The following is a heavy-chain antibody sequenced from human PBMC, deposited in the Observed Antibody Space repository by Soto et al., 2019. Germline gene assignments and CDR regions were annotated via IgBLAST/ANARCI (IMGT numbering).Heavy chain of an antibody. Sequence: QVQLQQWGAGLLKPSETLSLTCAVYGGFVTSGSYYWSWIRQPPGKGLEWIGEMSHSGGTHFNPPLKSRVTISVDTSKNQFTLKMSSVTAADTALYSCARVERGTATTVVDAFDIWGPGTMVTVSS. CDR2: MSHSGGT. D-gene: IGHD1-1*01. V-gene: IGHV4-34*01. J-gene: IGHJ3*02. CDR1: GGFVTSGSYY. CDR3: ARVERGTATTVVDAFDI.